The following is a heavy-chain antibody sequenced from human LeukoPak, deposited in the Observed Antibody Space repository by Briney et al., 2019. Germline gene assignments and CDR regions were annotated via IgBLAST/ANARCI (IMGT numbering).Heavy chain of an antibody. CDR3: AKEIVVVVAATDY. D-gene: IGHD2-15*01. CDR1: GITFSSYA. V-gene: IGHV3-23*01. J-gene: IGHJ4*02. CDR2: ISGSGGST. Sequence: PGGTLRLSCAASGITFSSYAMSWVRQAPGKGLEWVSAISGSGGSTYYADSVKGRFTISRDNSKNTLYLQMNSLRAEDTAVYYCAKEIVVVVAATDYWGQGTLVTVSS.